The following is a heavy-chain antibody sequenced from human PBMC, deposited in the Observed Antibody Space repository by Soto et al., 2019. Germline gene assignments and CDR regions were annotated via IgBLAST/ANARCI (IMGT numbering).Heavy chain of an antibody. CDR3: EQDGQGYSNGLYY. CDR2: ISGSGGST. J-gene: IGHJ6*01. V-gene: IGHV3-23*01. D-gene: IGHD2-15*01. CDR1: GVTTRSYG. Sequence: LRFCYTASGVTTRSYGMRWGRQAPGKGLVWVSAISGSGGSTYYADSVKGRVTISRVNSKNTLYLQMNSLRAEVMSVYYGEQDGQGYSNGLYYWGHG.